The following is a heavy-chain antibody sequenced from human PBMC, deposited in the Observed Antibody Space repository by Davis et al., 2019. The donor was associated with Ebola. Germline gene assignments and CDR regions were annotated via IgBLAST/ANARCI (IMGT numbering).Heavy chain of an antibody. CDR3: ARGAEYSSGATDY. Sequence: GRSLRLSCAASAFTFSSYGMHWVRQAPGKGLEWVAVIWSDGINKYYADSVKGRFTISRDNSKNTLYLQMNSLRAEDTAVYYCARGAEYSSGATDYWGQGTLVTVSS. V-gene: IGHV3-33*01. CDR2: IWSDGINK. D-gene: IGHD6-25*01. J-gene: IGHJ4*02. CDR1: AFTFSSYG.